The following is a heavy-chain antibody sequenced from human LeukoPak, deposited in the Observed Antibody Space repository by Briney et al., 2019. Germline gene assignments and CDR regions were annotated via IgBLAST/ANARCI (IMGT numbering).Heavy chain of an antibody. J-gene: IGHJ4*02. CDR1: GFSFSAYS. CDR2: IGRNTSYR. CDR3: AREGYGSGTYYAD. D-gene: IGHD3-10*01. V-gene: IGHV3-21*01. Sequence: GGSLRLSCAASGFSFSAYSMIWVRQAPGKGLEWVSSIGRNTSYRYYADSVNGRFTISRDNAKTSLYLQMNGLRAEDTAVYYCAREGYGSGTYYADWGQGILVTVSS.